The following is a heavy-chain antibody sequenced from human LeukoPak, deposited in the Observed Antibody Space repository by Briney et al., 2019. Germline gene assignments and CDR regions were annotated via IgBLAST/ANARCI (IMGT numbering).Heavy chain of an antibody. CDR1: GFTVSSNY. J-gene: IGHJ6*03. CDR3: ARGVYGSGYYYYLDV. Sequence: GGSLRLSCAASGFTVSSNYMSWVRQAPGKGLEWVSVIYSGGSTYYADSVKGRFTISRDNSKNTLYLQMNSLRAEDTAVYYCARGVYGSGYYYYLDVWGKGTTVTVSS. CDR2: IYSGGST. D-gene: IGHD3-10*01. V-gene: IGHV3-53*01.